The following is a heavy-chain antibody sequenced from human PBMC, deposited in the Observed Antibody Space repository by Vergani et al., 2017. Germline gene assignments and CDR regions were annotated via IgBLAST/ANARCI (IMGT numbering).Heavy chain of an antibody. J-gene: IGHJ4*02. D-gene: IGHD2-2*02. V-gene: IGHV3-30-3*01. CDR3: VRDRGRCAGGRCYTAAWDY. CDR1: GFALNRHA. CDR2: ISFDGTNE. Sequence: QVQLVESGGGVVQPGTSLRLSCVVSGFALNRHAMYWVRQAPGKGLEWVVGISFDGTNEYYPDLVKGRFTISRDIAKNTLYLQVRSLRLEDTGVYHCVRDRGRCAGGRCYTAAWDYWGQGTPVTVSS.